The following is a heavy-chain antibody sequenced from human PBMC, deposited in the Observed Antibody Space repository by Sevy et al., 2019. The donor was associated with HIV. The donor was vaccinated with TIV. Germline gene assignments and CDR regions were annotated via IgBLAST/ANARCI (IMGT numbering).Heavy chain of an antibody. D-gene: IGHD3-22*01. J-gene: IGHJ4*02. CDR1: GFTFSSYG. CDR2: ISYDGSNK. CDR3: AKGKYYYDSSGYYY. Sequence: GGSLRLSCAASGFTFSSYGMHWVRQAPGKGLEWVAVISYDGSNKYYADSVKGRFTISRDNSKNTRYLQMNSLRAEDTAVYYCAKGKYYYDSSGYYYWGQGTLVTVSS. V-gene: IGHV3-30*18.